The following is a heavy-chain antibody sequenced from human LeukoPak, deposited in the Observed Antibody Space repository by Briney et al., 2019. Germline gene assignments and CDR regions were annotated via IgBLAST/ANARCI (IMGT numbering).Heavy chain of an antibody. CDR3: ASAQMKLATIG. J-gene: IGHJ4*02. CDR2: INPSSGDT. CDR1: GYTFTAYY. Sequence: ASVTVSCTTSGYTFTAYYINWVRQAPGQGREGLGWINPSSGDTNYAQNFQGRVTITGDTSINTAYMELSSLTSDDTAVYYCASAQMKLATIGWGQGTLVTVSS. D-gene: IGHD5-24*01. V-gene: IGHV1-2*02.